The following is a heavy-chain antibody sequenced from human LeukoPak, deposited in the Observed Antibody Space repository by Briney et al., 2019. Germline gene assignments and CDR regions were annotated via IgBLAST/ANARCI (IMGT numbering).Heavy chain of an antibody. CDR2: IYSGGST. CDR1: GFTVSSNY. Sequence: PGGSLRLSCAASGFTVSSNYMSWVRQAPGKGLEWVSVIYSGGSTYYADSVKGRFTISRDNSKNTLYLQMNSLRAEDTAVYYCARDLRCFDWLPDYYYYYGMDVWGQGTTVTVSS. CDR3: ARDLRCFDWLPDYYYYYGMDV. J-gene: IGHJ6*02. V-gene: IGHV3-53*01. D-gene: IGHD3-9*01.